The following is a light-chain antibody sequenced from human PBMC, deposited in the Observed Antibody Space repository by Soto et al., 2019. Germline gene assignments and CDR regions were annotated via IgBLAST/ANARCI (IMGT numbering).Light chain of an antibody. V-gene: IGKV3-20*01. J-gene: IGKJ5*01. CDR1: QSSGSNF. CDR2: ASS. CDR3: QLNGISPH. Sequence: EIVLTQSPGTLSLSPLEIATLSFKTSQSSGSNFLAWYQHKPGQAPRLLIYASSNRATGIPDRFSGSASGTDFTLTINRLETEDFAVYYCQLNGISPHFGQGTRLEI.